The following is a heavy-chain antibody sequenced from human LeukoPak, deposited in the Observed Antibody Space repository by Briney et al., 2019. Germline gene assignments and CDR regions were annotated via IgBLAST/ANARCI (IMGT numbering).Heavy chain of an antibody. CDR1: GFTFSSYA. Sequence: GGSLRLSCAASGFTFSSYAMHWVRQAPGKGLEWVALIRYDGSNKYYADSVKGRFTISRDNSKNTLYLQMDSLRAEDTAVYYCAKDYDNTVGALDYWGQGTLVTVSS. J-gene: IGHJ4*02. CDR3: AKDYDNTVGALDY. V-gene: IGHV3-30*02. CDR2: IRYDGSNK. D-gene: IGHD3-16*01.